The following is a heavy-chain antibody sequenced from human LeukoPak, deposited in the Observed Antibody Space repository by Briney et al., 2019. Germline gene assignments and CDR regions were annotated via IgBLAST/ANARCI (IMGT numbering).Heavy chain of an antibody. CDR3: ARDISGYYYFDY. D-gene: IGHD3-22*01. CDR1: GYSFSNNG. V-gene: IGHV3-33*01. CDR2: VWYDGSNK. Sequence: PGGSLRLSCVASGYSFSNNGMHRVRQAPGKGLEWVAVVWYDGSNKYYADSVKGRFIISRDNSKNTLYLQMNSLRAEDTAVYYCARDISGYYYFDYWGQGTLVTVSS. J-gene: IGHJ4*02.